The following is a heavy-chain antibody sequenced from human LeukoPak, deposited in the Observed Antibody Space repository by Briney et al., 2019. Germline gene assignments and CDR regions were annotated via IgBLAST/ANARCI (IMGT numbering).Heavy chain of an antibody. V-gene: IGHV3-7*03. CDR2: INSDGSEG. Sequence: GGSPRLSCAVSGFTFRGSWMSWSRQAPGKGLEWVASINSDGSEGYYADVVKGRFTISRDNAKNSLYLQINSLRAEDTAVYYCARSSYSSSSSVWGQGTMVTVSS. CDR1: GFTFRGSW. D-gene: IGHD6-6*01. CDR3: ARSSYSSSSSV. J-gene: IGHJ3*01.